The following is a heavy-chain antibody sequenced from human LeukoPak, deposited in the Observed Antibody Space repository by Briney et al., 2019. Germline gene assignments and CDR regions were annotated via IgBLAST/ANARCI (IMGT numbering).Heavy chain of an antibody. CDR1: GFTFASYS. CDR2: ISGDSTYI. Sequence: GGSLRLSCAASGFTFASYSMNWVRQAPGKGLEWVSSISGDSTYIYSAGSVKGRFTISRDNAQASLYLQMISLRADDTAVYYCARVSGRLERQSDLDYWGQGTLVIVSS. CDR3: ARVSGRLERQSDLDY. D-gene: IGHD1-1*01. V-gene: IGHV3-21*01. J-gene: IGHJ4*02.